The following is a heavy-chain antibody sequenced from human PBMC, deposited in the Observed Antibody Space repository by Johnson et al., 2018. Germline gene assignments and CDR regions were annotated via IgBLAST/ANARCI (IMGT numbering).Heavy chain of an antibody. CDR2: ISLDGSNK. CDR3: AREGYSSGRAGLFDI. V-gene: IGHV3-30-3*01. D-gene: IGHD6-19*01. J-gene: IGHJ3*02. Sequence: QVQLVQSGGGVVQPGTSLRLSCATSGFTFSDSVMHWVRQAPGKGLEWVAGISLDGSNKHYTDSVKGRFTISRDNSENSVYLLMNSLTAEDTAVYYCAREGYSSGRAGLFDIWGQGTIVTVSS. CDR1: GFTFSDSV.